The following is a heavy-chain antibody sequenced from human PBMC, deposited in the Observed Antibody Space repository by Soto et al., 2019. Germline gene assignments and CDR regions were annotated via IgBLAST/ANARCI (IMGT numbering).Heavy chain of an antibody. CDR2: IIPIFGTA. V-gene: IGHV1-69*06. J-gene: IGHJ6*02. CDR3: ARDLGYCSSTSCYHYYYYGMDV. Sequence: QVQLVQSGAEVKKPGSSVKVSCKASGGTFSSYAISWVRQAPGQGLEWMGGIIPIFGTANYAQKFQGRVTITADKSTRTAYMELRSLRSEDTAVYYCARDLGYCSSTSCYHYYYYGMDVWGQGTTVTVSS. CDR1: GGTFSSYA. D-gene: IGHD2-2*01.